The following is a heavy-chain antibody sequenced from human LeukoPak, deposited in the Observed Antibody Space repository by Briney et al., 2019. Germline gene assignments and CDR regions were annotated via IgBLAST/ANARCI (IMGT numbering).Heavy chain of an antibody. CDR2: IYYSGST. CDR1: GGSISSYY. CDR3: ARRSFRLVGATSYYYYYMDV. J-gene: IGHJ6*03. D-gene: IGHD1-26*01. V-gene: IGHV4-59*01. Sequence: PSETLSLTCTVSGGSISSYYWSWIRQPPGKGLEWIGYIYYSGSTNYNPSLKSRVTISVDTSKNQFSLTLSSVTAADTAVYYCARRSFRLVGATSYYYYYMDVWGKGTTVTISS.